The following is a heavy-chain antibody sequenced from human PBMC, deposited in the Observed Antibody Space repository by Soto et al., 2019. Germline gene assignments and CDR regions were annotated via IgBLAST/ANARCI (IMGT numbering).Heavy chain of an antibody. D-gene: IGHD3-22*01. CDR1: GGSINSGNSY. V-gene: IGHV4-30-4*01. J-gene: IGHJ4*02. Sequence: QVQLQESGPGLVKPSQTLSLTCTVSGGSINSGNSYWSWIRQPPGKGLEWIGFIYYRGSTYYNPALQSRVAMSIDTPKNQFSLKLSSVTAADTAVYYCAREKIDSSGYYFDYWGQGTLATVSS. CDR3: AREKIDSSGYYFDY. CDR2: IYYRGST.